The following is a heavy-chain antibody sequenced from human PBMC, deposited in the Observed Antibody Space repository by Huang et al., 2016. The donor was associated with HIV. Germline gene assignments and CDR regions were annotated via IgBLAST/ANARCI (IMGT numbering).Heavy chain of an antibody. Sequence: QVQLVESGGGVVQPGRSLRLSCAASGFTFRSYGMHWVRQAPGKGVAWVAVISYDGSNKYYAESVKGRFTISRDNSKNTLYLQMNSLRAEDTAVYYCAKVGVDTAMVDYWGQGTLVTVSS. CDR1: GFTFRSYG. CDR2: ISYDGSNK. J-gene: IGHJ4*02. D-gene: IGHD5-18*01. V-gene: IGHV3-30*18. CDR3: AKVGVDTAMVDY.